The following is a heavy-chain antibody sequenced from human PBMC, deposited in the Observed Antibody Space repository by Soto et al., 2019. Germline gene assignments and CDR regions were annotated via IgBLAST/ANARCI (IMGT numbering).Heavy chain of an antibody. CDR2: LYPGDSDT. Sequence: GESLKISCKGSGYSFTTYWIVWLRQKPVKGLEWMGILYPGDSDTRYSPSFQGQVTFSADNSIATAYLQWTSLKASDTAMYYCARLPATLPYGMDVWGQGTKVTVSS. V-gene: IGHV5-51*01. J-gene: IGHJ6*01. CDR1: GYSFTTYW. D-gene: IGHD2-2*01. CDR3: ARLPATLPYGMDV.